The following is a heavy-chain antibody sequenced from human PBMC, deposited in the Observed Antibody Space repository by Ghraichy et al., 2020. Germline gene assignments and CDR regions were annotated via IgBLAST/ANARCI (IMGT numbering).Heavy chain of an antibody. J-gene: IGHJ4*02. V-gene: IGHV3-53*04. D-gene: IGHD3-16*02. Sequence: GGSLRLSCAASGFTVSSNYMSWVRQAPGKGLEWVSVIYSGGSTYYADSVKGRFTISRHNSKNTLYLQMNSLRAEDTAVYYCAREFRITFGGVISHYFDYWGQGTLVTVSS. CDR1: GFTVSSNY. CDR2: IYSGGST. CDR3: AREFRITFGGVISHYFDY.